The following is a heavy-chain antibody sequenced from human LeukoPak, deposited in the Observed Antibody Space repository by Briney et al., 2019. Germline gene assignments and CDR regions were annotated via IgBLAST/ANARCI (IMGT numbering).Heavy chain of an antibody. CDR3: ARDLSIAAPGTDFDY. CDR2: INPNSGGT. V-gene: IGHV1-2*02. D-gene: IGHD6-13*01. Sequence: ASVKVSCKASGYTFNNYDINWVRQAPGQGLEWMGWINPNSGGTKYALKFQGRVTMTRDTSISTAYMELSRLTSDDTAVYYCARDLSIAAPGTDFDYWGQGTLVTVSS. J-gene: IGHJ4*02. CDR1: GYTFNNYD.